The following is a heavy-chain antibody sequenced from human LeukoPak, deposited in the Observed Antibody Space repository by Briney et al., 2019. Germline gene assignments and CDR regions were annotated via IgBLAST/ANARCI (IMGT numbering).Heavy chain of an antibody. J-gene: IGHJ4*02. D-gene: IGHD1-26*01. CDR3: AREWDRTLDY. V-gene: IGHV4-59*01. CDR1: GGSISSYY. CDR2: IYYSGST. Sequence: PSETLSLTCTVSGGSISSYYWSWIRQPPGKGLEWIGYIYYSGSTNYNPSLKSRATISIDTSKNQFSLNLNSVTAADTAVYYCAREWDRTLDYWGQGTLVTVSS.